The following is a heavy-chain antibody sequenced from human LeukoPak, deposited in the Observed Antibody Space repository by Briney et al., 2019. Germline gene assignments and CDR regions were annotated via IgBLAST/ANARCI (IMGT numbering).Heavy chain of an antibody. V-gene: IGHV5-51*01. Sequence: GGSLKISCKGSGYSFINYWIGWVRQMPGKGLEWMGIIYPGDSDTRYSPSLQGQVTISADKSISTAYLQWSSLKASDTAIYYCARPRLSSSWPSFDYWGQGTLVTVSS. D-gene: IGHD6-13*01. CDR1: GYSFINYW. CDR2: IYPGDSDT. J-gene: IGHJ4*02. CDR3: ARPRLSSSWPSFDY.